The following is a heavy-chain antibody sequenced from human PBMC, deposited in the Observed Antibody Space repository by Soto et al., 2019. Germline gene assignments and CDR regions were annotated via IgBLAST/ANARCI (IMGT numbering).Heavy chain of an antibody. CDR2: ISDSGSGT. CDR1: GFSFNTYA. Sequence: EVQLLESGGGLVQPGGSLSLSCTASGFSFNTYAVSWVRQAPGKGLEWISTISDSGSGTFYADSVEGRLTISRDNSKRTVYLQMSSLRAEDTAVYFCALLSRRYTFGFNSPFDFWGQGTLVTVSS. V-gene: IGHV3-23*01. CDR3: ALLSRRYTFGFNSPFDF. D-gene: IGHD5-18*01. J-gene: IGHJ4*02.